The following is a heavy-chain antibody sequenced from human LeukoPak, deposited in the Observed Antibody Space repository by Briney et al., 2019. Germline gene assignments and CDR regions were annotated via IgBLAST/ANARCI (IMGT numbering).Heavy chain of an antibody. V-gene: IGHV4-59*12. CDR1: GGSISSYY. Sequence: SETLSHTCTVSGGSISSYYWSWIRQPPGKGLEWIGYIYYSGSTNYNPSLKSRVTISVDTSKNQFSLKLSSVTAADTAIYYCARERSMVRGLSWFDPWGQGTLVTVSS. CDR3: ARERSMVRGLSWFDP. CDR2: IYYSGST. J-gene: IGHJ5*02. D-gene: IGHD3-10*01.